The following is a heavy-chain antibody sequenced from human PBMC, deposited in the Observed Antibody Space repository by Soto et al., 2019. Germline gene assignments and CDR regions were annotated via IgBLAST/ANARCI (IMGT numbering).Heavy chain of an antibody. Sequence: QVQLVQSGAEVKKPGASVKVSCKASGYIFTSYGISWVRQAPGKGLEWVGWISNYNGITNYAQKVQGRVTMTTDRSTSTAYMELRSLRSDDTAVYYCAESMGGSGTYVSWGQGTLVTVSS. CDR2: ISNYNGIT. CDR1: GYIFTSYG. D-gene: IGHD3-10*01. CDR3: AESMGGSGTYVS. V-gene: IGHV1-18*01. J-gene: IGHJ4*02.